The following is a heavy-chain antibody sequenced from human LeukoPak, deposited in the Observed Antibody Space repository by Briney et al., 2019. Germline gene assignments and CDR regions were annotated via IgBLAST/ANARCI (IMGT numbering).Heavy chain of an antibody. CDR1: GFPFSSYS. Sequence: GGSLRLSCAASGFPFSSYSMNWVRQAPGKGLEWVSYISASGSNIYYLDSVKGRFTVSRDNAMNSLFLQMDRPRAEDTAVYYCARPSSYGSGWGSDHWGQGTLVTVSS. CDR2: ISASGSNI. CDR3: ARPSSYGSGWGSDH. J-gene: IGHJ4*02. D-gene: IGHD6-19*01. V-gene: IGHV3-48*01.